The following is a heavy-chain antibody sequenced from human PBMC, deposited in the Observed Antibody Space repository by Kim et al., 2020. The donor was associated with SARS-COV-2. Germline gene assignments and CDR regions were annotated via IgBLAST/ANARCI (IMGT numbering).Heavy chain of an antibody. D-gene: IGHD3-22*01. Sequence: SETLSLTCTVSGGSISSYYWSWIRQPPGKGLEWIGYIYYSGSTNYNPSLKSRVTISVDTSKNQFSLKLSSVTAADTAGYYCARGWYYYDSSGYRGGFDYWGQGTLVTVSS. CDR2: IYYSGST. J-gene: IGHJ4*01. CDR1: GGSISSYY. V-gene: IGHV4-59*01. CDR3: ARGWYYYDSSGYRGGFDY.